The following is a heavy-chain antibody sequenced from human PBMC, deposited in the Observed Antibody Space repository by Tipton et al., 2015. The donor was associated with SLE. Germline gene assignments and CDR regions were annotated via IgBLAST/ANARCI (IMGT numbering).Heavy chain of an antibody. V-gene: IGHV4-59*02. Sequence: GLMKPSETLSLTCTVSGGSVSPYYWNWIRQSPGKGLEWIGYIFHSGGTKYNPSLKSRVTILVDTSKNQVSLMLSSVSAADTAIYYCARVPSAAGTYLWGQGTLVTVSS. D-gene: IGHD6-13*01. CDR3: ARVPSAAGTYL. CDR1: GGSVSPYY. J-gene: IGHJ5*02. CDR2: IFHSGGT.